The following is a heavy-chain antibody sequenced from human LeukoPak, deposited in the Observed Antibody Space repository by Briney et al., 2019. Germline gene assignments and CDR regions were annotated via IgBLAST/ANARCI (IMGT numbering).Heavy chain of an antibody. CDR1: GFTVSSSY. CDR2: IYREGDT. V-gene: IGHV3-66*01. CDR3: ARGGSSLAHFDY. J-gene: IGHJ4*02. Sequence: GGSLRLSCTASGFTVSSSYMNWVRQAPGEGLEWVSLIYREGDTFYADSVKGRFTISRANSKNTVYLQMDSLKAEDTAVYYCARGGSSLAHFDYWGQGTLVTVSS.